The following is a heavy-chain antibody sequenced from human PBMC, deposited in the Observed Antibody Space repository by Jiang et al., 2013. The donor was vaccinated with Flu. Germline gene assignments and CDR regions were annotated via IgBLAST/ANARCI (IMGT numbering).Heavy chain of an antibody. V-gene: IGHV6-1*01. CDR3: ARSSYSSGWYDYFDY. J-gene: IGHJ4*02. Sequence: RGLEWLGRTYYRSKWYNDYAVSVKSRITINPDTSKNQFSLQLNSVTPEDTAVYYCARSSYSSGWYDYFDYWGQGTLVTVSS. CDR2: TYYRSKWYN. D-gene: IGHD6-19*01.